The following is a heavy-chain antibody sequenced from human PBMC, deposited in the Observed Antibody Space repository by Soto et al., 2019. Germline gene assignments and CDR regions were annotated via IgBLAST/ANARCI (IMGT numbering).Heavy chain of an antibody. J-gene: IGHJ3*02. D-gene: IGHD2-15*01. Sequence: GGSLRLSCAASGFTFSSYGMHWVRQAPGKGLEWVAVIWYDGSNKYYADSVKGRFTISRDNSKNTLYLQMNSLRAEDTAVYYWARDFGGYCSGGSCYQDAFDIWGQGTMVTVSS. V-gene: IGHV3-33*01. CDR2: IWYDGSNK. CDR3: ARDFGGYCSGGSCYQDAFDI. CDR1: GFTFSSYG.